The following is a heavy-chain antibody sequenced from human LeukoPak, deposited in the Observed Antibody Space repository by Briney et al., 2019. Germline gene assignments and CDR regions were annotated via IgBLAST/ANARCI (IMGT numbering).Heavy chain of an antibody. CDR3: ARVACRDGYNSFDY. J-gene: IGHJ4*02. Sequence: PSQTLSLTCTVSGGSISSGGYYWSWIRQHPGKGLEWIGYIYYSGSTYYNPSLKSRVTISVDTSKNQFSLKLSSVTAADTAVYYCARVACRDGYNSFDYWGQGTLVTVSS. CDR2: IYYSGST. CDR1: GGSISSGGYY. V-gene: IGHV4-31*03. D-gene: IGHD5-24*01.